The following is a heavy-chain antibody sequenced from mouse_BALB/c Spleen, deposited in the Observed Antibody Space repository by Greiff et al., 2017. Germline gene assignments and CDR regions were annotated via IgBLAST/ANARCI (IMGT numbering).Heavy chain of an antibody. CDR3: TRVHYGNYVFAY. CDR1: GFTFSNYW. J-gene: IGHJ3*01. Sequence: EVKVVESGGGLVQPGGSMKLSCVASGFTFSNYWMNWVRQSPEKGLEWVAEIRLKSNNYATHYAESVKGRFTISRDDSKSSVYLQMNNLRAEDTGIYYCTRVHYGNYVFAYWGQGTLVTVSA. D-gene: IGHD2-1*01. V-gene: IGHV6-6*02. CDR2: IRLKSNNYAT.